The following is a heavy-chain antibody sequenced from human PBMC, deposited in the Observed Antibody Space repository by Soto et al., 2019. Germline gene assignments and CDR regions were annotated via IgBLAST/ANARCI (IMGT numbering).Heavy chain of an antibody. CDR2: IIPMFGTS. J-gene: IGHJ4*02. CDR1: GGTFSSYA. CDR3: ARFSPPRGYYAY. D-gene: IGHD3-22*01. V-gene: IGHV1-69*01. Sequence: QVQLVQSGAEVKKPGSSVKVSCKASGGTFSSYAISWVRQAPGQGLEWMGGIIPMFGTSHYAQKLQGRVTITADESTRTVYMELSSLRSEDTAVYYCARFSPPRGYYAYWGQGTLVTVSS.